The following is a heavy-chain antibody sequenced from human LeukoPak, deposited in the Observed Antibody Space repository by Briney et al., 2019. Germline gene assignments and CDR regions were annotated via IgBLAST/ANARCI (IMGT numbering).Heavy chain of an antibody. V-gene: IGHV3-7*03. CDR2: IKQDGSEK. Sequence: GGSLRLSCAASGFTFDKYWMSWVRQTPGKGLEWVADIKQDGSEKYYLDSVKGRFTISRDNAKNSLYLQMNSLRAEDTAVYYCAREGSGSYNFDYWGQGTLVTVSS. D-gene: IGHD3-10*01. J-gene: IGHJ4*02. CDR1: GFTFDKYW. CDR3: AREGSGSYNFDY.